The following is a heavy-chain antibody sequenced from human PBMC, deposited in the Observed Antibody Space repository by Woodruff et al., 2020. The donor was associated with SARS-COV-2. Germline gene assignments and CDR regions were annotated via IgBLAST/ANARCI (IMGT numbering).Heavy chain of an antibody. CDR2: IYYSGST. V-gene: IGHV4-39*01. CDR3: ARHCPRWLQFDNWFDP. D-gene: IGHD5-12*01. J-gene: IGHJ5*02. Sequence: PGKGLEWIGSIYYSGSTYYNPSLKSRVTISVDTSKNQFSLKLSSVTAADTAVYYCARHCPRWLQFDNWFDPWGQGTLVTVSS.